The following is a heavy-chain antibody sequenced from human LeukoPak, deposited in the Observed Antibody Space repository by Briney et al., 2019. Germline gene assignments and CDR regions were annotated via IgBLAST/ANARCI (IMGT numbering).Heavy chain of an antibody. CDR3: AKMGYYESSDFFDY. D-gene: IGHD3-22*01. V-gene: IGHV3-23*01. CDR1: GFTFSSYA. J-gene: IGHJ4*02. Sequence: GGSLRLSCAASGFTFSSYAMSWVRQAPGKGLEWVSAISGDGGSAYYSDSVKGRFAISRDNSKNTLYLQMHSLRAKDTAVYYCAKMGYYESSDFFDYWGQGTLVTVSS. CDR2: ISGDGGSA.